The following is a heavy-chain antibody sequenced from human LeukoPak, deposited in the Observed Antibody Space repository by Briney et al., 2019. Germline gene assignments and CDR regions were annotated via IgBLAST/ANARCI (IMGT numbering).Heavy chain of an antibody. CDR3: VRESRPGGAMGLYHNLDY. CDR2: IKEDGTEK. J-gene: IGHJ4*02. Sequence: QPGGSLRLSRAGSGFTFSDFWMTWVRQTPGKGLEWVANIKEDGTEKNLVDSVKGRFTISRDNTKNLLFLEMNNLRGDDTAIYYCVRESRPGGAMGLYHNLDYWGQGTLAAVSS. V-gene: IGHV3-7*01. D-gene: IGHD1-1*01. CDR1: GFTFSDFW.